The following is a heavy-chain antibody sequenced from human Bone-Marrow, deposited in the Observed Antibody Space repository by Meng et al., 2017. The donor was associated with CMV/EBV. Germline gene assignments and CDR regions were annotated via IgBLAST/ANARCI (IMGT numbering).Heavy chain of an antibody. CDR3: AKMSRLLGAIMGVTGYYYAMDV. Sequence: GESLKISCAASGFTFSSYAMNWVRQAPGKGLEWVSVIYGGGNRTSYADSVKGRFTISRDNSKNTLYLQMHSLRVEDTAVYHCAKMSRLLGAIMGVTGYYYAMDVWGQGTTVTVSS. D-gene: IGHD1-26*01. V-gene: IGHV3-23*03. CDR1: GFTFSSYA. CDR2: IYGGGNRT. J-gene: IGHJ6*02.